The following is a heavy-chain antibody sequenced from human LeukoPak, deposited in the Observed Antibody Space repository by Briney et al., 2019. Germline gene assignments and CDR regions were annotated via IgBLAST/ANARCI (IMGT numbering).Heavy chain of an antibody. CDR2: IYPGDSDT. CDR3: ARRLKGIAAAGTSWFDP. D-gene: IGHD6-13*01. V-gene: IGHV5-51*01. J-gene: IGHJ5*02. CDR1: GYIFTSYW. Sequence: HGESLKISCNGSGYIFTSYWIGWVRQMPGKGLEWMGIIYPGDSDTRYSPSFQGQVTISADKSISTAYLQWSSLKASDTAMYYCARRLKGIAAAGTSWFDPWGQGTLVTLSS.